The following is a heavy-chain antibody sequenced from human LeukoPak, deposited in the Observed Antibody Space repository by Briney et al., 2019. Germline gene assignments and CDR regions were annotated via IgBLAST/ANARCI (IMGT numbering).Heavy chain of an antibody. CDR3: ARSLYQLLSSPDY. D-gene: IGHD2-2*01. CDR1: GYTFTSYD. V-gene: IGHV1-8*01. Sequence: GSVKVSCKASGYTFTSYDINWVRQATGQGLEWMGWMNPNSGNTGYAQKFQGRVTMTRNTSISTAYMELSSLRSEDTAVYYCARSLYQLLSSPDYWGQGTLVTVSS. CDR2: MNPNSGNT. J-gene: IGHJ4*02.